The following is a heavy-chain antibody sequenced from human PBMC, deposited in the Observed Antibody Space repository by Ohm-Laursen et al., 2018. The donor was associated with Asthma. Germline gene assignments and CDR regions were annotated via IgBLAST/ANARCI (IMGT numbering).Heavy chain of an antibody. D-gene: IGHD3-3*01. CDR2: IWYGGSNK. Sequence: SLRLSCAAPGFTFTSYDMYWVRQAPGKGLEFVAVIWYGGSNKYYADSVKGRFTISRDIAKNTLYLEMNSLRAEDTAVYYCARDNFAFWIGSPPDYWGQGTLVTVSS. CDR1: GFTFTSYD. V-gene: IGHV3-33*08. CDR3: ARDNFAFWIGSPPDY. J-gene: IGHJ4*02.